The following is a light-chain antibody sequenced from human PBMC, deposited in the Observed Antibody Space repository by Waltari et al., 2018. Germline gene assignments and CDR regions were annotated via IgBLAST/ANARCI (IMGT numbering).Light chain of an antibody. J-gene: IGLJ1*01. V-gene: IGLV2-23*02. CDR1: SSDVGNYNL. Sequence: QSGLTQPASVSGSPGQSITISCTGTSSDVGNYNLVAWYQQYPGKAPKLIVYEVTKRASGVSDRFSGSKSGNTASLTIYGLQSEDEADYYCCSYAGFGIYVFGTGTKVTVL. CDR3: CSYAGFGIYV. CDR2: EVT.